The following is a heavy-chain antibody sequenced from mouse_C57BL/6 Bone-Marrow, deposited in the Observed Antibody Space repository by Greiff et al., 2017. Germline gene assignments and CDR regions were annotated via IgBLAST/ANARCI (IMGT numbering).Heavy chain of an antibody. J-gene: IGHJ2*01. V-gene: IGHV1-19*01. CDR2: INPYNGGT. CDR1: GYTFTDYY. Sequence: SGPVLVKPGASVKMSCKASGYTFTDYYMNWVKQSHGKSLEWIGVINPYNGGTSYNQKFKGKATLTVDKSSSTAYMELNSLTSADSADYYCARNGNRARLDYWGQGTTLTVSS. D-gene: IGHD2-1*01. CDR3: ARNGNRARLDY.